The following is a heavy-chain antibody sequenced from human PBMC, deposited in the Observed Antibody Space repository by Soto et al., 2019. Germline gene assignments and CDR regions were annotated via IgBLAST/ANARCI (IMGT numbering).Heavy chain of an antibody. D-gene: IGHD3-22*01. Sequence: QVQLVQSGAEVKKPGSSVKVACKASGGIFSNYVLNWVRQAPGQGLEWRGGIIPIFGTGNYAQKFQGRVTITADESTTTASMELRGLRSEDTAVYYSATRYYNSSGYFDYWGQGTLVTVSS. V-gene: IGHV1-69*01. CDR2: IIPIFGTG. J-gene: IGHJ4*02. CDR1: GGIFSNYV. CDR3: ATRYYNSSGYFDY.